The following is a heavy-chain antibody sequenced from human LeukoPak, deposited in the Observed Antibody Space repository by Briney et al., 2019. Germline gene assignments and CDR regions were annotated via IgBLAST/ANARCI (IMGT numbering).Heavy chain of an antibody. Sequence: GGSLRLSCAASGFTFSSYSMNWVRQAPGKGLEWVSYISSSSSTTYYADSVKGRFTISRDNSKNTLYLQMNSLRAEDTAVYYCAKDDTGFDPWGQGTLVTVSS. CDR1: GFTFSSYS. V-gene: IGHV3-48*01. CDR2: ISSSSSTT. D-gene: IGHD2-2*02. J-gene: IGHJ5*02. CDR3: AKDDTGFDP.